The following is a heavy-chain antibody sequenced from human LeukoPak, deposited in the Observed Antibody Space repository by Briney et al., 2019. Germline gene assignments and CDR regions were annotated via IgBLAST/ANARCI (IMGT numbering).Heavy chain of an antibody. Sequence: GASVKVSCKASGYTFSNFGISWVRQAPGQGLEWMGWISAYNGNTKYAQKLQGRVTMTTDTSTSTAYMELRSLRSDDTAIYYCARDIYYYDSSAYYYFDYWGQGTLVTASS. J-gene: IGHJ4*02. V-gene: IGHV1-18*01. D-gene: IGHD3-22*01. CDR1: GYTFSNFG. CDR2: ISAYNGNT. CDR3: ARDIYYYDSSAYYYFDY.